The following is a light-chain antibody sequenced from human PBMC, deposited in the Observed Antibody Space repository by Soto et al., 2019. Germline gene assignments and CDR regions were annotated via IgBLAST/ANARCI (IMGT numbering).Light chain of an antibody. CDR1: QSIRSW. J-gene: IGKJ1*01. CDR3: QQYNSYST. Sequence: DIQMTQSPSTLSASVGDRVTITCRASQSIRSWLAWYQQKPGKAPKLLIYQASVLASGVPSRFSGSGSGTEFTLTISSLQPDDFATYYCQQYNSYSTFGQGTKVEIK. V-gene: IGKV1-5*03. CDR2: QAS.